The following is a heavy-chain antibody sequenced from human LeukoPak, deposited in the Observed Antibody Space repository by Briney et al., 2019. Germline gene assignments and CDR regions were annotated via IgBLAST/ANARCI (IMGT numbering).Heavy chain of an antibody. Sequence: PGGSLRPSCAASGFTLSDYYMSWIRQAPGKGLEWVSYISSSGSTIDYADSVKGRFTISRDNAKNSLYLQMSSLRAEDTAVYYCARRRDFFDYWGQGTLVTVSS. CDR3: ARRRDFFDY. V-gene: IGHV3-11*01. J-gene: IGHJ4*02. CDR1: GFTLSDYY. CDR2: ISSSGSTI.